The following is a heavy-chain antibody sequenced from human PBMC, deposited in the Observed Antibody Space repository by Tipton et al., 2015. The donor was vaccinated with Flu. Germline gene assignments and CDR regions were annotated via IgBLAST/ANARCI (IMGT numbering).Heavy chain of an antibody. J-gene: IGHJ5*02. CDR3: ARGGWEPRGGWFDP. Sequence: TLSLTCAVSGDSISSDFYWAWIRQFPGKGLEWIGTVSRTGSTIYNPSLKSRVTISIDTSKNQFSLQFKSMSTADTAVFYCARGGWEPRGGWFDPWGQGILVTVSS. D-gene: IGHD1-26*01. V-gene: IGHV4-38-2*01. CDR1: GDSISSDFY. CDR2: VSRTGST.